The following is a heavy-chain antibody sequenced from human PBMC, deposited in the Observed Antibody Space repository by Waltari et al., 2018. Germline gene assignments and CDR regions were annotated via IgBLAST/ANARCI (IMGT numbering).Heavy chain of an antibody. CDR1: GGSISSSSYY. CDR3: ARVDYGDPRGFDY. D-gene: IGHD4-17*01. J-gene: IGHJ4*02. Sequence: QLQLQESGPGLVKPSETLSLTCTVPGGSISSSSYYWGWIRQPPGKGLEWIGSIYYSGSTYYNPSLKGRVTISVDTSKNQFPLKLSSVTAADTAVYYCARVDYGDPRGFDYWGQGTLVTVSS. V-gene: IGHV4-39*07. CDR2: IYYSGST.